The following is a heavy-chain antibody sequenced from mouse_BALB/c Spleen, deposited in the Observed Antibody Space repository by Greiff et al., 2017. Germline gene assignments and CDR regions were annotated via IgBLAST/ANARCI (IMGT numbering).Heavy chain of an antibody. V-gene: IGHV1-63*02. CDR2: IYPGGGYT. D-gene: IGHD1-1*01. CDR3: ARSSYYGSSYAY. J-gene: IGHJ3*01. CDR1: GYTFTNYW. Sequence: QVHVKQSGAELVRPGTSVKISCKASGYTFTNYWLGWVKQRPGHGLEWIGDIYPGGGYTNYNEKFKGKATLTADTSSSTAYMQLSSLTSEDSAVYFCARSSYYGSSYAYWGQGTLVTVSA.